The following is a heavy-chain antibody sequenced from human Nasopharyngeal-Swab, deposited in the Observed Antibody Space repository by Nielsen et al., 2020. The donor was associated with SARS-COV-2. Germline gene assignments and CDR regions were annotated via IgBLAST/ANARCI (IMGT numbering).Heavy chain of an antibody. CDR2: ISGSGGST. CDR3: AKSKGMADAFDI. Sequence: GGSLRLSCAASGFTFSSYAMSWVRQAPGKGLEWVSAISGSGGSTYYADSVKGRFSISRDNSKNTLYLQMNSLRAEDTAVYYCAKSKGMADAFDIWGQGTMVTVSS. D-gene: IGHD5-24*01. CDR1: GFTFSSYA. J-gene: IGHJ3*02. V-gene: IGHV3-23*01.